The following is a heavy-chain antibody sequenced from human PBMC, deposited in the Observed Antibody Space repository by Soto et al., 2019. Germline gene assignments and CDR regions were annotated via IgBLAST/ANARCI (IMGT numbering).Heavy chain of an antibody. V-gene: IGHV3-23*01. J-gene: IGHJ4*02. D-gene: IGHD1-1*01. CDR1: GFTFINYA. CDR2: ISDTGGDS. CDR3: VRDLYRSATMPCLDH. Sequence: GSLRLSCEASGFTFINYAMSWVRQSPGKGLEWVSSISDTGGDSYYADSMDGRFTVSRDNSKNTLYLQINSLRAEDTAIYYCVRDLYRSATMPCLDHWGQGALVT.